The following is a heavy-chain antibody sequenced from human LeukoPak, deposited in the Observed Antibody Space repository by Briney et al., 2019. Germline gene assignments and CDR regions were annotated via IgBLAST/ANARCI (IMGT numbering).Heavy chain of an antibody. V-gene: IGHV3-64*01. CDR3: ARASYAYGNTWFDP. D-gene: IGHD3-16*01. Sequence: GGSLRLSCAASGFTFSSYAMHWVRQAPGKGLEYVSAISSNGGSTYYANSVKGRFTISRDDSKNTVYLQMGSLRAEDMALYYCARASYAYGNTWFDPWGQGTLVTVSS. CDR1: GFTFSSYA. CDR2: ISSNGGST. J-gene: IGHJ5*02.